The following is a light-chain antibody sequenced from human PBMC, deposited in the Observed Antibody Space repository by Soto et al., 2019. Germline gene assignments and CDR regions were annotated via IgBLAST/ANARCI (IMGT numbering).Light chain of an antibody. Sequence: EIVLTQSPGTLSLSPGERATLSCRASQSVSSSYLAWYQQKPGQAPRLLIYGASSRATGIPDMFSGSGSGTDFSLTISRLEPEDFAVYYCQQYASSPVYTFGQGTTREIK. CDR2: GAS. CDR3: QQYASSPVYT. J-gene: IGKJ2*01. CDR1: QSVSSSY. V-gene: IGKV3-20*01.